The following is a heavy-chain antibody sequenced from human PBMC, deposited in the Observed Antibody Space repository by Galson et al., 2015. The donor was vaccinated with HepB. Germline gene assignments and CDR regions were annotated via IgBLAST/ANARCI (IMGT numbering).Heavy chain of an antibody. J-gene: IGHJ6*03. D-gene: IGHD2-2*01. Sequence: SLRLSCAASGFTFSTYGMFWVRQAPGKGLQWVAGISYDGSTKYYLDSVKSRFTISRDNSKNMLSLQMDSLRADDRAVYYCARGRHCSTNSCYSFYYFSYMDVWGKGTTVTVSS. CDR2: ISYDGSTK. CDR1: GFTFSTYG. V-gene: IGHV3-30*03. CDR3: ARGRHCSTNSCYSFYYFSYMDV.